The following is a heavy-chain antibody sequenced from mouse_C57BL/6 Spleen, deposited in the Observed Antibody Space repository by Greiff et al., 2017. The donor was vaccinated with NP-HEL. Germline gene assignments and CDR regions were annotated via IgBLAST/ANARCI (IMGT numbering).Heavy chain of an antibody. J-gene: IGHJ4*01. V-gene: IGHV1-42*01. Sequence: VQLQQSGPELVKPGASVKISCKASGYSFTGYYMNWVKQSPEKSLEWIGEINPSTGGTTYNQKFKAKATLTVDKSSSTAYMQLKSLTSEDSAVYYCARGTTVVATGGAMDYWGQGTSVTVSS. D-gene: IGHD1-1*01. CDR1: GYSFTGYY. CDR3: ARGTTVVATGGAMDY. CDR2: INPSTGGT.